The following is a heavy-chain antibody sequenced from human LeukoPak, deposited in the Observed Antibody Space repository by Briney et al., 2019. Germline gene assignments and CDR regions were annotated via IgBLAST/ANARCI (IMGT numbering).Heavy chain of an antibody. CDR1: GYTFTSYD. CDR3: ARAPGGYCSGGSCYRNYYMDV. CDR2: MNPNSGNT. Sequence: GASVKVSCKASGYTFTSYDINWVRQATGQGLEWMGWMNPNSGNTGYAQKFQGRVTMTRNTSISTAYMELSSLRSEDTAVYYCARAPGGYCSGGSCYRNYYMDVWGKGTTVTISS. V-gene: IGHV1-8*01. D-gene: IGHD2-15*01. J-gene: IGHJ6*03.